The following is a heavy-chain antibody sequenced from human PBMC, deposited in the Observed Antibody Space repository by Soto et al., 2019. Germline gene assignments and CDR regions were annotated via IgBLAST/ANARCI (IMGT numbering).Heavy chain of an antibody. CDR1: GYTFTSYA. CDR2: INAGNGNT. V-gene: IGHV1-3*01. CDR3: ARAGDFWSGWFDP. J-gene: IGHJ5*02. Sequence: GGLVKVSCKASGYTFTSYAMHWVRQAPGQRLEWMGWINAGNGNTKYSQKFQGRVTITRDTSASTAYMELSSLRSEDTAVYYCARAGDFWSGWFDPWGQGTLVTV. D-gene: IGHD3-3*01.